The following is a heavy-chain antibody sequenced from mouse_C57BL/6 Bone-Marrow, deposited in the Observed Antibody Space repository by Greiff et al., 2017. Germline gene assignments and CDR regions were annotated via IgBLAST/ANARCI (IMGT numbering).Heavy chain of an antibody. CDR2: IYPGDGDT. Sequence: VMLVESGAELVKPGASVKISCKASGYAFSSYWMNWVKQRPGKGLEWIGQIYPGDGDTNYNGKFKGKATLTADKSSSTAYMQLISLTSEDSAVYFCANSHDYDPIDYWGQGTTLTVSS. D-gene: IGHD2-4*01. J-gene: IGHJ2*01. CDR3: ANSHDYDPIDY. CDR1: GYAFSSYW. V-gene: IGHV1-80*01.